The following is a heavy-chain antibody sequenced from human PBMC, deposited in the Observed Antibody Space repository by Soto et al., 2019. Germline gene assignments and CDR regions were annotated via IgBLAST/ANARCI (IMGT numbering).Heavy chain of an antibody. CDR3: VRGFKPFAL. J-gene: IGHJ4*02. D-gene: IGHD3-10*01. CDR2: ISASDDAS. CDR1: GFTLTIHA. V-gene: IGHV3-23*01. Sequence: GGSLRLSCAASGFTLTIHAMSWVRQAPGKGLEWVSGISASDDASFYADSVKGRFSISRDNSKKTVYLQMDSLGAQDTAIYYCVRGFKPFALRGQGTLVTVSS.